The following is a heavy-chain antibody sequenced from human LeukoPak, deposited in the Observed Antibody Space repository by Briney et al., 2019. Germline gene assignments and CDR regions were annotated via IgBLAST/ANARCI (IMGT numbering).Heavy chain of an antibody. CDR2: ISSNGGST. J-gene: IGHJ4*02. D-gene: IGHD5-18*01. CDR1: GFTFSSYA. V-gene: IGHV3-64*01. CDR3: ARGPWIQLWSLIDY. Sequence: GGSLRLSCAASGFTFSSYAMHWVRQAPGKGLEYVSGISSNGGSTYYANSVKGRFTISRDNSKNTLYLQMGSLRPEDMAVYYCARGPWIQLWSLIDYWGQGTLVTVSS.